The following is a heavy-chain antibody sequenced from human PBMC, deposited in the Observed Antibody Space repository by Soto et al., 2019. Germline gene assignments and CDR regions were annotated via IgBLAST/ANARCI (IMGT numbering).Heavy chain of an antibody. D-gene: IGHD6-13*01. V-gene: IGHV2-5*02. Sequence: SGPTLVNPTQTLTLTCTFSGFSLSTIGVGVGWIRQPPGKALEWLALIYWDDDKRYSPSLKSRLTITKDPSKNQVVLTMTNMVPVDTATYYCEPLRGSSWYPYFQHWGQ. CDR3: EPLRGSSWYPYFQH. J-gene: IGHJ1*01. CDR2: IYWDDDK. CDR1: GFSLSTIGVG.